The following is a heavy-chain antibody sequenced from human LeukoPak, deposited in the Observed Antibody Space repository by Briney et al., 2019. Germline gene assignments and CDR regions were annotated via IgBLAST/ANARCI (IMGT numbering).Heavy chain of an antibody. D-gene: IGHD2-8*01. V-gene: IGHV3-21*01. CDR2: ISSSSSYI. J-gene: IGHJ4*02. CDR1: GFTFSSYS. CDR3: ARAKGYCTNGVCRNSYFDY. Sequence: GGSLRLSCAASGFTFSSYSMNWVSQAPGKGLEWVSSISSSSSYIYYADSVKGRFTISRDNAKNSLYLQMNSLRAEDTAVYYCARAKGYCTNGVCRNSYFDYWGQGTLVTVSS.